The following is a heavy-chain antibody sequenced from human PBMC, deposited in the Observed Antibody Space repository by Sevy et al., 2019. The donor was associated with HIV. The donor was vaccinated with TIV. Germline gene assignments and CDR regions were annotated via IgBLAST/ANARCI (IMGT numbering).Heavy chain of an antibody. J-gene: IGHJ4*02. CDR1: GYTFTGYY. V-gene: IGHV1-2*02. CDR2: INPDSGGP. CDR3: VRDDRDGYFEY. Sequence: ASVKVSCKASGYTFTGYYMHWMQQAPGQGLEWMGWINPDSGGPTYAPKFQGRVTLTRDTSISTAYMDLSRLKSDDTAVYYCVRDDRDGYFEYWGQRTLVTVSS.